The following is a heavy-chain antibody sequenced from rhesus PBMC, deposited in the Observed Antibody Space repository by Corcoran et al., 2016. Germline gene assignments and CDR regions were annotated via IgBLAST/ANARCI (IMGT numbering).Heavy chain of an antibody. CDR1: GFTFSDCW. J-gene: IGHJ4*01. CDR3: ADLDRY. Sequence: HLVESGGGLAKPGGSLRLSCAASGFTFSDCWMTWVRQTPGKGLEWNATKNAGERNTYYAESVKGRFTISIDNSKNTLSLKMNSLRPEDTAIYYCADLDRYGGQGVLVTVSS. CDR2: KNAGERNT. V-gene: IGHV3S42*01.